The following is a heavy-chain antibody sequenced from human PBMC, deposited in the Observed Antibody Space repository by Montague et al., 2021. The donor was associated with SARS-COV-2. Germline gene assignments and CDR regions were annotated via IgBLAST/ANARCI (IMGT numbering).Heavy chain of an antibody. CDR3: ARLKRYFDSSGSPSAFDF. CDR2: IYYTGNT. V-gene: IGHV4-39*02. Sequence: SETLSLTCTVSGGSITNNIDYWAWIRQPPGKGLEWIGSIYYTGNTYYXXXLKSRVTISVVTSKNHFTLKLSSVTAAETAVYYCARLKRYFDSSGSPSAFDFWGQGTRVTVSS. J-gene: IGHJ3*01. D-gene: IGHD3-22*01. CDR1: GGSITNNIDY.